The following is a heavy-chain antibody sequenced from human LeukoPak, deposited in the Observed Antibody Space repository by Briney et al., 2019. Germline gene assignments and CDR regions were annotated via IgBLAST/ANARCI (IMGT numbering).Heavy chain of an antibody. CDR2: ISNIGST. Sequence: SETLSLTCTVSGASISSYFWTWIRQSPGKGLEWIGYISNIGSTNYNPSLKSRVTISGDTSKNQFSLKLSSVTAADTAVYYCARGFFHGYSYFAYWGQGTLVTVSS. CDR3: ARGFFHGYSYFAY. CDR1: GASISSYF. D-gene: IGHD5-18*01. V-gene: IGHV4-59*12. J-gene: IGHJ4*02.